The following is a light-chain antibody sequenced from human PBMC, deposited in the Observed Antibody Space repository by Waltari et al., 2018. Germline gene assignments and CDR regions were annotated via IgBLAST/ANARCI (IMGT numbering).Light chain of an antibody. CDR1: SSTIGHNY. CDR3: GTWDSSLSGAV. CDR2: ENT. V-gene: IGLV1-51*02. Sequence: QSVLTQPPSVSAAPGQRVTISSSGGSSTIGHNYVSCYRQFPGTAPKLLIYENTERPSGIPGRFSGSKSGTSATLDITGLQAGDEADYYCGTWDSSLSGAVFGGGTHLTVL. J-gene: IGLJ7*01.